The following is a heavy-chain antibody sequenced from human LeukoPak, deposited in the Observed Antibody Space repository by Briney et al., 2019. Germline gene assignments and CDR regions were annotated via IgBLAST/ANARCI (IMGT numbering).Heavy chain of an antibody. J-gene: IGHJ6*03. V-gene: IGHV4-31*03. Sequence: SQTLSLTCTVSGVSISSGGYYWRWIRQHPGKGLEWIGYIYYSGSTYYNPSLKSRVTISVDTSKNQFSLKLSSVTAADTAVYYCARVYGGNSLSYYYYMDVWGKGTTVTVSS. D-gene: IGHD4-23*01. CDR2: IYYSGST. CDR1: GVSISSGGYY. CDR3: ARVYGGNSLSYYYYMDV.